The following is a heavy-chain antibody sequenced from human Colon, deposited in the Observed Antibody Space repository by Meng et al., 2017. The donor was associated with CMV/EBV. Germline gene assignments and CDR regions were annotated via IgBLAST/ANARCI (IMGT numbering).Heavy chain of an antibody. V-gene: IGHV1-2*02. CDR1: GYSFTGYY. J-gene: IGHJ1*01. Sequence: QALLVQSGDGVRMPGASVKVSCTASGYSFTGYYIHWVRQAPGQGLEWMGWMDPTTGRTDYAQKFQGTVTMTRDTSISTAYLELSRLTSDDTAVYYCASHSSYVWGSHHWGQGTLVTVSS. CDR2: MDPTTGRT. CDR3: ASHSSYVWGSHH. D-gene: IGHD3-16*01.